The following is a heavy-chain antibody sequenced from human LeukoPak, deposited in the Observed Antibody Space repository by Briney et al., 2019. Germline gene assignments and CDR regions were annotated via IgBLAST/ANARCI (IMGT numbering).Heavy chain of an antibody. D-gene: IGHD3-10*01. CDR2: IYYSGST. J-gene: IGHJ4*02. V-gene: IGHV4-39*01. CDR3: ASLAYGSGSYYLDY. CDR1: GGSISSSSYY. Sequence: SETLSLTCTVAGGSISSSSYYWGWIRQPPGKGLEWIGSIYYSGSTYYNPSLKSRVTISVDTSKNQFSLKLSSVTAADTAVYYCASLAYGSGSYYLDYWGQGTLVTVSS.